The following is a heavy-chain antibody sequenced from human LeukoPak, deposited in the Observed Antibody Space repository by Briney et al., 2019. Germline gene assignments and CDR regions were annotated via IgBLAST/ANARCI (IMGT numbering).Heavy chain of an antibody. CDR1: GFTFSSFA. Sequence: GGSLRLSCAASGFTFSSFAMTWVRQAPGKGLDWVSGISSNSGSTNYADSVKGRFSISRDNSKSTLFLQMDGLRAEDTAVYYCAKGLSGYHFDSWGQGTLVTVSS. CDR3: AKGLSGYHFDS. J-gene: IGHJ4*02. D-gene: IGHD3-22*01. CDR2: ISSNSGST. V-gene: IGHV3-23*01.